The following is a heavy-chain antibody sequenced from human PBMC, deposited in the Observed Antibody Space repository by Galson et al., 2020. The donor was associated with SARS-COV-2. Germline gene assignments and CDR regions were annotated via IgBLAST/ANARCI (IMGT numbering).Heavy chain of an antibody. D-gene: IGHD6-19*01. J-gene: IGHJ3*02. CDR2: ISWNSGSI. CDR1: GFTFDDYA. Sequence: SLKISCAASGFTFDDYAMHWVRQAPGKGLEWVSGISWNSGSIGYADSVKGRFTISRDNAKNSLYLQMNSLRAEDTALYYCAKVERGQWLDYDAFDIWGQGTMVTVSS. CDR3: AKVERGQWLDYDAFDI. V-gene: IGHV3-9*01.